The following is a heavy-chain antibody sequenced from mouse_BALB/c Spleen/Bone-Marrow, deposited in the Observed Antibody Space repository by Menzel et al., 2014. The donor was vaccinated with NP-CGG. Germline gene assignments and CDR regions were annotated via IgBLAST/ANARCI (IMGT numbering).Heavy chain of an antibody. CDR2: INPESNTI. Sequence: EVMLVESGGGLVQPGGSLKLSCAASGFDFSRYWMSWVRQAPGKGLQWIEEINPESNTINYTPSLRDKFIISRDNAKNTLYLQMSKVRSEDTALYCCARLGYYGWFAYWGQGTLVTVSA. J-gene: IGHJ3*01. D-gene: IGHD2-3*01. CDR3: ARLGYYGWFAY. V-gene: IGHV4-1*02. CDR1: GFDFSRYW.